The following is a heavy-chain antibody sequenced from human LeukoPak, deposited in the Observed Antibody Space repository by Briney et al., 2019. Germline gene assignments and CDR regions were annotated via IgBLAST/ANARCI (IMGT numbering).Heavy chain of an antibody. CDR1: GFTFSSYR. J-gene: IGHJ4*02. Sequence: PGGSLRLSCAASGFTFSSYRMNWVRQAPGKGLEWVSSISSSSSYIYYADSVKGRFTISRDNAKNSLYLQMNSLRAEDTAVYYCARDLSHIVVVTAIFDYWGQGTLVTVSS. V-gene: IGHV3-21*01. D-gene: IGHD2-21*02. CDR2: ISSSSSYI. CDR3: ARDLSHIVVVTAIFDY.